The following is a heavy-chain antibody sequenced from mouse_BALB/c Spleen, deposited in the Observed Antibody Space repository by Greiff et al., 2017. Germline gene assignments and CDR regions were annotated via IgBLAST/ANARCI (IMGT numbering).Heavy chain of an antibody. J-gene: IGHJ1*01. CDR1: GYAFTNYL. Sequence: QVQLKESGAELVRPGTSVKVSCKASGYAFTNYLLEWVTQRPGQGLEWIGVINPGSGGTNYNEKFKGKATLTADKSSSTAYMQLSSLTSDDSAVYFCARHCGSSYDWYFDVWGAGTTVTVSS. CDR3: ARHCGSSYDWYFDV. V-gene: IGHV1-54*01. D-gene: IGHD1-1*01. CDR2: INPGSGGT.